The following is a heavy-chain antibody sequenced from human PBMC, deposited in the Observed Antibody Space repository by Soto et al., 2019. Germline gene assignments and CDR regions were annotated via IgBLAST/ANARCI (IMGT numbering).Heavy chain of an antibody. V-gene: IGHV3-23*01. J-gene: IGHJ4*02. Sequence: GGSLRLSCAASGFTFSSYAMSWVRQAPGKGLEWVSAISGSGGSTYYADSVKGRFTISRDNSKNTLYLQMNSLRAEDTAVYYCAKDASHYDSSGYQQYFDYWGQGTLVTVSS. D-gene: IGHD3-22*01. CDR2: ISGSGGST. CDR3: AKDASHYDSSGYQQYFDY. CDR1: GFTFSSYA.